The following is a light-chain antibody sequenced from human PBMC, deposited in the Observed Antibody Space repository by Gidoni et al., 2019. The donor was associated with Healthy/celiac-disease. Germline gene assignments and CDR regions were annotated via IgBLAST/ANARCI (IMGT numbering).Light chain of an antibody. CDR1: QSISSY. V-gene: IGKV1-39*01. CDR2: AAS. CDR3: QQSYSTPWT. J-gene: IGKJ1*01. Sequence: DIQMTQSPSSLSASVGDRVTITCRASQSISSYLNWYQQKPGKAPKLLIYAASSLQSGVPSRFGGSGSGTDFTLTISSLQPEDCATYYCQQSYSTPWTFGQGTKVEIK.